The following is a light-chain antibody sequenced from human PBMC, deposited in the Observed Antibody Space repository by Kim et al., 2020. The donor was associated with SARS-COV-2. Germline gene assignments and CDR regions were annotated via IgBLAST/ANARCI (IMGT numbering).Light chain of an antibody. CDR2: DAS. Sequence: EIVLTQSPATLSLSPGERATLSCRASQSVSSSLAWYQQKPGQAPRLLISDASNRATGIPARFNGSGSGTDFTLTINSLEPEDFAVYYCQQGSNWPPLTFGGGTKVDIK. CDR1: QSVSSS. J-gene: IGKJ4*01. CDR3: QQGSNWPPLT. V-gene: IGKV3-11*01.